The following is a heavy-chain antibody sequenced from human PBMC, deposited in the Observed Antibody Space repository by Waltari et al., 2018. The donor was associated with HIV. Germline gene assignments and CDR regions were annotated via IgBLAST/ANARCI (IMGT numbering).Heavy chain of an antibody. CDR2: IYYSGST. CDR3: ARVGTMTTLDV. V-gene: IGHV4-39*07. D-gene: IGHD3-22*01. J-gene: IGHJ6*02. CDR1: GGSISSSSYY. Sequence: QLQLQESGPGLVKPSETLSLTCTVSGGSISSSSYYWGWIRQPPGKGLEWIGSIYYSGSTYYNPSLKSRVTISVDTSKNQFSLKLSSVTAADTAVYYCARVGTMTTLDVWGQGTTVTVSS.